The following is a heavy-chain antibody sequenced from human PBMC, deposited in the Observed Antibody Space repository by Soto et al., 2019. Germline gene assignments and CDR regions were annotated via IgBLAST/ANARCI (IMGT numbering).Heavy chain of an antibody. CDR3: ARTLSTYYYDSSGYYSGPYYYYGMDV. Sequence: GASVKVSCKASGYTFTGYYMHWVRQAPGQGLEWMGWINPNSGGTNYAQKFQGRVTMTRDTSISTAYMELSRLRSDDTAVYYCARTLSTYYYDSSGYYSGPYYYYGMDVWGQGTTVTVSS. CDR1: GYTFTGYY. J-gene: IGHJ6*02. V-gene: IGHV1-2*02. CDR2: INPNSGGT. D-gene: IGHD3-22*01.